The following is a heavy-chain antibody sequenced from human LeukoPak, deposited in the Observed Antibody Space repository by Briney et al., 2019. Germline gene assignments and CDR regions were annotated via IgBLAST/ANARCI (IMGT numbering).Heavy chain of an antibody. D-gene: IGHD3-10*01. V-gene: IGHV4-4*07. Sequence: SETLSLTCTVSGVSISSYYWSWIRQPAGKGLEWIGRIYTSGSTNYNASLKSRVTMSVDTSKHQFALTLSSVTAADTAGYYCARSSPRWFGESPPKIPFDYWGQGTLVTVSS. CDR2: IYTSGST. J-gene: IGHJ4*02. CDR3: ARSSPRWFGESPPKIPFDY. CDR1: GVSISSYY.